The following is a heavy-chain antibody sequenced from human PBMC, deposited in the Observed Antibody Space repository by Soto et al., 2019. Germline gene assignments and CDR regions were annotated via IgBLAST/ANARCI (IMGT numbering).Heavy chain of an antibody. Sequence: SETMSLTCTVSGGSMSSYYCGWIRQPPGKGLEWIGYIYYRGSTKYNPSLKGRVTIAVDTSKNQFSLQLRSVTVADTAVYYCARVGYSSSWFWYFDLWGRGTLVTVSS. CDR1: GGSMSSYY. J-gene: IGHJ2*01. D-gene: IGHD6-13*01. V-gene: IGHV4-59*01. CDR2: IYYRGST. CDR3: ARVGYSSSWFWYFDL.